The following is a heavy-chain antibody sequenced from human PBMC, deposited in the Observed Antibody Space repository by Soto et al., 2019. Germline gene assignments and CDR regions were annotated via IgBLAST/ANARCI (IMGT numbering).Heavy chain of an antibody. J-gene: IGHJ4*02. CDR3: ARVGDDYWRGYDY. V-gene: IGHV1-2*02. Sequence: QVQLVQSGAEVKKPGVSVKVSCKASGYTFTGYYMHWVRQAPGQGLEWMGWINPNSGGTNYAQKFQGRVTMTRDTSIITAYMEVSRLRSDDTAVYYCARVGDDYWRGYDYWGQGTLVTVSS. CDR1: GYTFTGYY. CDR2: INPNSGGT. D-gene: IGHD3-3*01.